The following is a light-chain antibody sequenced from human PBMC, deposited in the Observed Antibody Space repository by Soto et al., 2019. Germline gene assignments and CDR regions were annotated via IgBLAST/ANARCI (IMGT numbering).Light chain of an antibody. J-gene: IGLJ1*01. Sequence: QSALTQPRSVSGSPGQSVTISCTGTSSDVAYYNYVSWYQQHPGKAPKVMIYDVSKRPSGVPDRFSGSKSGNTASLTISGLQAEDEADYYCCSYAGSFTYVFGTGTKVTVL. CDR2: DVS. CDR3: CSYAGSFTYV. V-gene: IGLV2-11*01. CDR1: SSDVAYYNY.